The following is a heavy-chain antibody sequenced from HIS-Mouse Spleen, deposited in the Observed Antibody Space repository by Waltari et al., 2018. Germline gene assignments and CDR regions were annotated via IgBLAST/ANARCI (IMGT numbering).Heavy chain of an antibody. Sequence: QLQLQESGPGLVKPSETLSLTCTVSGGSISSRSYYRGWIRQPPGKGLEWIGSIYYSESTYYNPSLKSRVTISVDTSKNQFSLKLSSVTAADTAVYYCAREIPYSSSWYDWYFDLWGRGTQLTVSS. CDR3: AREIPYSSSWYDWYFDL. CDR2: IYYSEST. V-gene: IGHV4-39*07. J-gene: IGHJ2*01. D-gene: IGHD6-13*01. CDR1: GGSISSRSYY.